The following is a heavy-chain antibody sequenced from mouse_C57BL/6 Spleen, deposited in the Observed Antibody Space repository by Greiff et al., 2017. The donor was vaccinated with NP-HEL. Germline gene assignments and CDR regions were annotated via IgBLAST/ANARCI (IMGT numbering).Heavy chain of an antibody. CDR2: ISDGGSYT. CDR3: AREKLTGPFAY. CDR1: GFTFSSYA. J-gene: IGHJ3*01. V-gene: IGHV5-4*01. Sequence: EVNLVESGGGLVKPGGSLKLSCAASGFTFSSYAMSWVRQTPEKRLEWVATISDGGSYTYYPDNVKGRFTISRDNAKNNLYLQMSHLKSEDTAMYYCAREKLTGPFAYWGQGTLVTVSA. D-gene: IGHD4-1*01.